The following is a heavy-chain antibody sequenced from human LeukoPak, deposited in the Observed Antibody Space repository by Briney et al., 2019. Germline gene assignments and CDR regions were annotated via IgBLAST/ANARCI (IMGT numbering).Heavy chain of an antibody. CDR3: ARQTGSGLFILP. J-gene: IGHJ4*02. Sequence: SETLSLTCAVYGGSFSGYYWSWIRPPPGKGLEWIGEINHSGSTNSNPSLRSRVTMSVDMSKNQFSLRLTSVTAADTAVYYCARQTGSGLFILPGGQGTLVTVSS. CDR1: GGSFSGYY. D-gene: IGHD3/OR15-3a*01. CDR2: INHSGST. V-gene: IGHV4-34*01.